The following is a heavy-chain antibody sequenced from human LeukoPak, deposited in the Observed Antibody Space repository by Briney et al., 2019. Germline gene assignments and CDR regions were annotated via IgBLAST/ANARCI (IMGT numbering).Heavy chain of an antibody. J-gene: IGHJ4*02. V-gene: IGHV3-48*01. CDR2: ISSSSSTI. D-gene: IGHD2-15*01. CDR3: AREVEGLDY. Sequence: GGSLRLSCAASRFTFSSYSMNWVRQAPGKGLEWVSYISSSSSTIYYADSVKGRFTISRDNAKNSLYLQMNSLRAEDTAVYYCAREVEGLDYWGQGTLVTVSS. CDR1: RFTFSSYS.